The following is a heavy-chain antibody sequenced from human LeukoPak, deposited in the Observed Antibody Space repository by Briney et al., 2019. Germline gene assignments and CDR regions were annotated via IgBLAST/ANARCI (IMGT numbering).Heavy chain of an antibody. CDR2: IWYVGSNK. J-gene: IGHJ4*02. Sequence: GGSLRLSCAASGFTFSSYGMHWVRQAPGKGLEWVAVIWYVGSNKYYADSVKGRFTISRDNSKNTLYLQMNSLRAEDTAVYYCARETSSTSPLGPFDYWGQGTLVTVSS. CDR1: GFTFSSYG. CDR3: ARETSSTSPLGPFDY. V-gene: IGHV3-33*01. D-gene: IGHD2-2*01.